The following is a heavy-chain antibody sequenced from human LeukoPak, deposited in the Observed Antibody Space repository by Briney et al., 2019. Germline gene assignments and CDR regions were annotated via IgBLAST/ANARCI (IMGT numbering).Heavy chain of an antibody. CDR3: ATRPADTGYSYGNH. CDR1: GGSISSSNW. D-gene: IGHD5-18*01. Sequence: PSETLSLTCAVSGGSISSSNWWSRVRQPPGKGLEWIGEIYHSGSTNYNPSLKSRVTISVDKSKNQFSLKLSSVTAADTAVYYCATRPADTGYSYGNHWGQGTLVTVSS. J-gene: IGHJ5*02. V-gene: IGHV4-4*02. CDR2: IYHSGST.